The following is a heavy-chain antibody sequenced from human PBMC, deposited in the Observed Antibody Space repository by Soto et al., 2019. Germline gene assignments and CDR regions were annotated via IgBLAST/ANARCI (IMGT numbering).Heavy chain of an antibody. J-gene: IGHJ4*02. CDR1: GYNFASYW. CDR3: ARHNYYGSGSLLSVFDY. Sequence: GESLKISCKGSGYNFASYWIGWVRQMPGKGLEWMGIIYPGDSDTTYSPSFQGQVIISADKSITTAYLQWSSLKASDTAMYYCARHNYYGSGSLLSVFDYWGQGTLVTVS. V-gene: IGHV5-51*01. CDR2: IYPGDSDT. D-gene: IGHD3-10*01.